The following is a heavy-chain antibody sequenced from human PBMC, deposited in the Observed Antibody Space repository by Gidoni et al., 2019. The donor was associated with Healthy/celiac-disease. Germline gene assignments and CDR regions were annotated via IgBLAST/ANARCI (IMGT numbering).Heavy chain of an antibody. CDR1: GFTFTSSA. D-gene: IGHD3-10*01. J-gene: IGHJ4*02. Sequence: QMQLVQSGPEVKKPGTSVKVSCQASGFTFTSSAVQWVRQARGQRLEWIGWIVVGSGNTNYAQKFQERVTITRDMSTSTAYMELSSLRSEDTAVYYCAATVPPQSRGWPIDYWGQGTLVTVSS. V-gene: IGHV1-58*01. CDR2: IVVGSGNT. CDR3: AATVPPQSRGWPIDY.